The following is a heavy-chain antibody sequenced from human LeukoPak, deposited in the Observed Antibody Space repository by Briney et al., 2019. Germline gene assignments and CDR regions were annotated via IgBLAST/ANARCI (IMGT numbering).Heavy chain of an antibody. V-gene: IGHV3-23*01. Sequence: GGSLRLSCAASGLTFSGYAMSWVRQAPGKGVEWGSAISGSGGGTCYAGPVKGRFTISRDSSKNTLYLHITSLTAEDTAVYYCAKAHDRMFFAIWGQGTMVTVSS. CDR3: AKAHDRMFFAI. J-gene: IGHJ3*02. CDR1: GLTFSGYA. D-gene: IGHD3-22*01. CDR2: ISGSGGGT.